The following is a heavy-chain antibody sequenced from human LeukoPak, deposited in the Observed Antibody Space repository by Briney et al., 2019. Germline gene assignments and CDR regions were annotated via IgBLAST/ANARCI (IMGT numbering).Heavy chain of an antibody. D-gene: IGHD3-10*01. Sequence: ASVKVSCKASGYTFTGYYMHWVRQAPGQGLEWMGWINPNSGGTNYAQKFRGRVTMTRDTSISTAYMELSRLRSDDTAVYYCATKRGARDLMEGYCYYYMDVWGKGTTVTISS. CDR1: GYTFTGYY. V-gene: IGHV1-2*02. J-gene: IGHJ6*03. CDR2: INPNSGGT. CDR3: ATKRGARDLMEGYCYYYMDV.